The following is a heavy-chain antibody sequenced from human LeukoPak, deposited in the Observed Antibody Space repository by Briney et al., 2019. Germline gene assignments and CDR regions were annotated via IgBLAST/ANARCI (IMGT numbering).Heavy chain of an antibody. D-gene: IGHD3-22*01. Sequence: GGSLRLSCAASGISLSRYWMSWVRQAPGKGPEWISYISSSGVTIHYSDSVKGRFTISRDNAKNSVFLQMNSLRSEDTAVYYCARDLWPAYYDSSGYYSHGYWGQGTLVTVSS. CDR2: ISSSGVTI. CDR1: GISLSRYW. J-gene: IGHJ4*02. V-gene: IGHV3-48*01. CDR3: ARDLWPAYYDSSGYYSHGY.